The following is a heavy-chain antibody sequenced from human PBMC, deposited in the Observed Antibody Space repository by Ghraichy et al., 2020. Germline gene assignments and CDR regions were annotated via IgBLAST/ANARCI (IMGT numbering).Heavy chain of an antibody. Sequence: GGSLRLSCAASGLTFSSYGMHWVRQAPGKGLEWVAVIWYDGSNKYYADSVKGRFTISRDNSKNTLYLQMNSLRAEDTAVYYCARDLALYSSSYTFDYWGQGTLVTVSS. D-gene: IGHD6-6*01. CDR1: GLTFSSYG. J-gene: IGHJ4*02. V-gene: IGHV3-33*01. CDR2: IWYDGSNK. CDR3: ARDLALYSSSYTFDY.